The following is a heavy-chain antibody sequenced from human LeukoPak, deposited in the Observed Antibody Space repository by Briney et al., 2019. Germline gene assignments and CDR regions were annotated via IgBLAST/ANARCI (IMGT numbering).Heavy chain of an antibody. V-gene: IGHV3-9*01. CDR1: GFTFDDYA. Sequence: PGRSLRLSCAASGFTFDDYAMHWVRQAPGKGLEWVSGITWNSGIIGYADSVKGRFTISRDSAKNSLYLQMNSLRAEDTAVYYCARDRNFYYNSSGYYDLQHWGQGTLVTVSS. CDR3: ARDRNFYYNSSGYYDLQH. CDR2: ITWNSGII. J-gene: IGHJ1*01. D-gene: IGHD3-22*01.